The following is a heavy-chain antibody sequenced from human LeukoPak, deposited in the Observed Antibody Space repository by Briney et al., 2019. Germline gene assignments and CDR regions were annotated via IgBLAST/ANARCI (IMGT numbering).Heavy chain of an antibody. V-gene: IGHV3-64D*09. CDR1: GFTFSNYA. CDR3: VKDRSAHWLANDAFDI. J-gene: IGHJ3*02. Sequence: GGSLRLSCSASGFTFSNYAMHWLRQAPGKGLEYVPAISSNRGRTYYAKSVKGSFTISRDNSKNTLYLQMSSLRAEDTAVYYCVKDRSAHWLANDAFDIWGQGTMVTVSS. D-gene: IGHD6-19*01. CDR2: ISSNRGRT.